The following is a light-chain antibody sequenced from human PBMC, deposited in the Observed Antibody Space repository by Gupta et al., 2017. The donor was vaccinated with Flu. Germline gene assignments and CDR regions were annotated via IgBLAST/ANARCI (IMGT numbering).Light chain of an antibody. J-gene: IGKJ5*01. V-gene: IGKV1-16*02. CDR1: QGINTD. CDR3: QQDKSYPVT. CDR2: AAS. Sequence: DIQMTQSPSSLSASVGDRVTITCRATQGINTDLAWFQQKPGKAPESLIYAASALQSGVPSKFSGSGSVTDFTLTISNLQPEDFATYYCQQDKSYPVTFRQETQKEIK.